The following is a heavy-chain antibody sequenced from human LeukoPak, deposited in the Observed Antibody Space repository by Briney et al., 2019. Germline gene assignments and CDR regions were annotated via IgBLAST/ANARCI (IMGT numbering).Heavy chain of an antibody. CDR3: ARRKKRFLGAGYYGMDV. J-gene: IGHJ6*02. Sequence: SETLSLTCAVYGGSFSGYYWSWIRQPPGKGLEWIGEINHSGSTNYNPSLKSRVTISVDTSKNQFSLKLSSVTAADTAVYYCARRKKRFLGAGYYGMDVWGQGTTVTVSS. V-gene: IGHV4-34*01. CDR2: INHSGST. D-gene: IGHD3-3*01. CDR1: GGSFSGYY.